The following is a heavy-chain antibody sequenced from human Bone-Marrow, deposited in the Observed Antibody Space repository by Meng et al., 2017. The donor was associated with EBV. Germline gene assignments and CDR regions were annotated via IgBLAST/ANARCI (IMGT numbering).Heavy chain of an antibody. V-gene: IGHV4-34*01. J-gene: IGHJ5*02. Sequence: HVQLQQRAHSLSQRSPTLSLTAAVYGGAFSGEYGAWIRQPPGKGLEWIGEINHSGSTNYNPSLKSRVTISEDTSKNQFSLKLSSVTAADTAVYYCARGKRWVRNWFDPWGQGTLVTVSS. CDR1: GGAFSGEY. CDR2: INHSGST. CDR3: ARGKRWVRNWFDP. D-gene: IGHD4-23*01.